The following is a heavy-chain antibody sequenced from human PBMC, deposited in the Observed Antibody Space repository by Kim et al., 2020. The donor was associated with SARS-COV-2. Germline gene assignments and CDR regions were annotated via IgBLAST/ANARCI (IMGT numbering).Heavy chain of an antibody. V-gene: IGHV1-69*13. CDR1: GGTFSSYA. Sequence: SVKVSCKASGGTFSSYAISWVRQAPGQGLEWMGGIIPIFGTANYAQKFQGRVTITADESTSTAYMELSSLRSEDTAVYYCARDPGLYSENYYYYGMDVWGQGTTVTVSS. CDR2: IIPIFGTA. CDR3: ARDPGLYSENYYYYGMDV. D-gene: IGHD6-13*01. J-gene: IGHJ6*02.